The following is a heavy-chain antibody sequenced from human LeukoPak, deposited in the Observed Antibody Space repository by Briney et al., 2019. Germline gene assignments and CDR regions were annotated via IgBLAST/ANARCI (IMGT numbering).Heavy chain of an antibody. J-gene: IGHJ4*02. CDR3: ARLQVGATGLVDF. CDR2: IYYSGST. D-gene: IGHD1-26*01. Sequence: PSETLSLTCTVSGGSISSSSYYWGWIRQPPGKGLEWIGSIYYSGSTYYNPSLKSRVTISVDTSKNQFSLKLSSLTAADTAVFYCARLQVGATGLVDFWGQGTLVTVSS. CDR1: GGSISSSSYY. V-gene: IGHV4-39*01.